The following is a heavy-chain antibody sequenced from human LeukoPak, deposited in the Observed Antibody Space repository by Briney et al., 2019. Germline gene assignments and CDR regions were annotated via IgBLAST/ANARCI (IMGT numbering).Heavy chain of an antibody. V-gene: IGHV1-69*13. D-gene: IGHD6-6*01. CDR2: IIPIFGTA. CDR1: GGTFSSYA. Sequence: GASVKVSCKASGGTFSSYAISWVRQAPGQGLEWMGGIIPIFGTANYAQKFQGRVTITADESTSTAYMELSSLRSEDTAVYYCARCPYSSSSRYFDYWGQGTLVTVSS. J-gene: IGHJ4*02. CDR3: ARCPYSSSSRYFDY.